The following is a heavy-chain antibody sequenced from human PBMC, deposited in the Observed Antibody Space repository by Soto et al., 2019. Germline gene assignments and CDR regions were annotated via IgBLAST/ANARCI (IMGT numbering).Heavy chain of an antibody. V-gene: IGHV1-18*01. Sequence: ASVKVSCKASGGTFSSYTISWVRQAPGQGLEWMGWINAYNGNTNYAQNLQGRVTLTTDTSTSTAYMELRSLRSNDTAVYYCAMVDVYVTPSPQDVWGQGTTVTVSS. CDR3: AMVDVYVTPSPQDV. D-gene: IGHD3-16*01. CDR1: GGTFSSYT. J-gene: IGHJ6*02. CDR2: INAYNGNT.